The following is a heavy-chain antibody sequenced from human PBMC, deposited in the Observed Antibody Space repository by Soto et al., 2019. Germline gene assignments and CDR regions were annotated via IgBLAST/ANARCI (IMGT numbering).Heavy chain of an antibody. CDR2: IYATGTT. Sequence: SETLSLTCTVSGASISGFYWSWIRKSAGKGLEWIGRIYATGTTDYNPSLKSRVMMPVDTSKKQFSLKLRSVTAADTAVYYCVRDGTKTLRDWFDPWGQGISVTVSS. CDR3: VRDGTKTLRDWFDP. CDR1: GASISGFY. D-gene: IGHD1-1*01. V-gene: IGHV4-4*07. J-gene: IGHJ5*02.